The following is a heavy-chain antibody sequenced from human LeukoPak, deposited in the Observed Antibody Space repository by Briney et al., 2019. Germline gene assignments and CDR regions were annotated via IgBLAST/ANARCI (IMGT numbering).Heavy chain of an antibody. Sequence: SETLSLTCTVSGGSISSGGYYWSWIRQHPGKGLEWIGYIYYSGSTYYNPSLKSRVTISVDTSKDQFSPKLSSVTAADTAVYYCARVPSGYSYGRFDYWGQGTLVTVSS. CDR1: GGSISSGGYY. J-gene: IGHJ4*02. CDR3: ARVPSGYSYGRFDY. CDR2: IYYSGST. D-gene: IGHD5-18*01. V-gene: IGHV4-31*03.